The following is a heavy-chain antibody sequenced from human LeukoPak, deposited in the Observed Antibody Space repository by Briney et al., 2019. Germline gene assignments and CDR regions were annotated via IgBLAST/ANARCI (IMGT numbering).Heavy chain of an antibody. CDR2: ISRSGSTI. V-gene: IGHV3-11*04. J-gene: IGHJ4*02. CDR3: ARVGRDYYGSRSYRGYFDY. Sequence: GGSLRLSCAASGFTFSDYYMSWIRQAPGKGLEWVSYISRSGSTIYYADSVKGRFTISRDNAKNSLYLQMNSLRAEDTAVYYCARVGRDYYGSRSYRGYFDYWGQGTLVTVSS. CDR1: GFTFSDYY. D-gene: IGHD3-10*01.